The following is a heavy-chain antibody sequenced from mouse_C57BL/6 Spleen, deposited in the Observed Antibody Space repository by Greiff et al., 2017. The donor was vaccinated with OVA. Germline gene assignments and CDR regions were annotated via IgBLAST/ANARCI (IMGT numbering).Heavy chain of an antibody. CDR1: GFTFSSYT. V-gene: IGHV5-9*01. J-gene: IGHJ3*01. D-gene: IGHD2-4*01. CDR3: ARPYDYEGTWFAY. CDR2: ISGGGGNT. Sequence: EVMLVESGGGLVKPGGSLKLSCAASGFTFSSYTMSWVRQTPEKRLEWVATISGGGGNTYYPDSVKGRFTISRDNAKNTLYLQMSSLRSEDTALYYCARPYDYEGTWFAYWGQGTLVTVSA.